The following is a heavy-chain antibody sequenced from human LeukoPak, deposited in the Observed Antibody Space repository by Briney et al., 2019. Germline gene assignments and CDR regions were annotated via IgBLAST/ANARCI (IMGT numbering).Heavy chain of an antibody. J-gene: IGHJ4*02. D-gene: IGHD6-13*01. Sequence: ASVKVSCKASGYTFTGYYMHWVRQAPGQGLEWMGWINPNSGGTNYAQKFQGRVTMTRDTSISTAYMELSRLRSDDTAVYYCARELLFPGYSRIFDYWGQGTLVTVSS. V-gene: IGHV1-2*02. CDR2: INPNSGGT. CDR3: ARELLFPGYSRIFDY. CDR1: GYTFTGYY.